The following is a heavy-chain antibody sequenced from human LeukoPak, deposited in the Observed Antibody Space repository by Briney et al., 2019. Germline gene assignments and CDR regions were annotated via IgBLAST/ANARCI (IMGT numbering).Heavy chain of an antibody. D-gene: IGHD2-21*01. J-gene: IGHJ3*02. Sequence: ASVKVSCKASGCTFTGYYMHWVRQAPGQGLEWMGWINPNSGGTNYAQKFQGRVTMTRDTSISTAYMELSRLRSDDTAVYYCARLPLWGDAFDIWGQGIMVTVSS. CDR2: INPNSGGT. CDR1: GCTFTGYY. V-gene: IGHV1-2*02. CDR3: ARLPLWGDAFDI.